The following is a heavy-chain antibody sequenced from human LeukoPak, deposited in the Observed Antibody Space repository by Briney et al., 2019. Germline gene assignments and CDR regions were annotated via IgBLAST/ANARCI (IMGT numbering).Heavy chain of an antibody. CDR1: GFTFSSYW. CDR3: AREVDYVDYSNWFDP. Sequence: GGSLRLSCAASGFTFSSYWMSWVRQAPGKGLEWVANIKQDGSEKYYVDSVKGRFTISRDNAKNSLYLQMNSLRAEDTAIYYCAREVDYVDYSNWFDPRGQGTLVTVSS. V-gene: IGHV3-7*01. D-gene: IGHD4-17*01. CDR2: IKQDGSEK. J-gene: IGHJ5*02.